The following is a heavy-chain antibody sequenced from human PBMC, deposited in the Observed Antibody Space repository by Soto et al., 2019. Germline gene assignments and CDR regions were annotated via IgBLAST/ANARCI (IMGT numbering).Heavy chain of an antibody. V-gene: IGHV3-30*18. CDR1: GFTFSSYG. D-gene: IGHD3-10*01. CDR3: AKDLSDLTYYYGSGSYSYYGMDV. CDR2: ISYDGSNK. Sequence: QVQLVECGGGVVQPGRSLRLSCAASGFTFSSYGMHWVRQAPGKGLEWVAGISYDGSNKYYADSVKGRFTISRDNSKNTLYLQMNSLRAEDTAVYYCAKDLSDLTYYYGSGSYSYYGMDVWGRGTTVTVSS. J-gene: IGHJ6*02.